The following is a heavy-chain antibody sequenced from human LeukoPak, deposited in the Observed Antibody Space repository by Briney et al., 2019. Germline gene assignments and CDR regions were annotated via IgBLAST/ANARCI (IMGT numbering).Heavy chain of an antibody. CDR3: ARYGHGLGFDY. D-gene: IGHD1-20*01. CDR2: ISWNSGSI. CDR1: GFTFDDYA. J-gene: IGHJ4*02. V-gene: IGHV3-9*01. Sequence: GGSLRLSCAASGFTFDDYAMHWVRQAPGKGLEWVSGISWNSGSIGYADSVKGRFTISRDNAKNSLYLQMSSLRAEDTALYYCARYGHGLGFDYWGQGTLVTVSS.